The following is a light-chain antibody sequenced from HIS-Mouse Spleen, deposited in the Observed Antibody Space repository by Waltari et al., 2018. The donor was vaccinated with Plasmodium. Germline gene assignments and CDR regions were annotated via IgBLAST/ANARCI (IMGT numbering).Light chain of an antibody. V-gene: IGLV1-51*01. CDR1: SSNIGNNY. CDR2: DNN. Sequence: QSVLTQPPSVSAAPGQKVTISCSGSSSNIGNNYVSWYQQLPVPAPKLLIYDNNKRPSGIPDRFSGSKAGTSATLGITGLQTGDEADYYCGTWDSSLSAGVVFGGGTKLTVL. J-gene: IGLJ2*01. CDR3: GTWDSSLSAGVV.